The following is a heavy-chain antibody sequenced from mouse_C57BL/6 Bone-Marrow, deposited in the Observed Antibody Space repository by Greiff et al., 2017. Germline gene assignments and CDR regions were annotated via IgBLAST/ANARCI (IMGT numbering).Heavy chain of an antibody. CDR3: ARWDYGTLFAY. V-gene: IGHV1-82*01. CDR2: IYPGDGDT. J-gene: IGHJ3*01. CDR1: GYAFSRSW. Sequence: QVQLKESGPELVQPGASVKISCKASGYAFSRSWMNWVKQRPGKGLEWLGRIYPGDGDTNYNGKFQGKATLTADKSSSTAYMQLSSLTSEDSAVYFCARWDYGTLFAYWGQGTLVTVSA. D-gene: IGHD1-1*01.